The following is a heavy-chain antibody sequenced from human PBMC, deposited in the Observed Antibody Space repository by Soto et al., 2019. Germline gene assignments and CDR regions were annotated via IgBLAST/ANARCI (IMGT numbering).Heavy chain of an antibody. Sequence: KSSETLSLTCSVSGGSMNDVTHYWAWIRQPPGKGLEWIATTYYSGSTHYNSSLKSRASISVDTSQNQFSLELTPVTAADTAVYNCARARYFGVDVWGQGTTVTVSS. CDR3: ARARYFGVDV. CDR2: TYYSGST. D-gene: IGHD3-9*01. J-gene: IGHJ6*02. CDR1: GGSMNDVTHY. V-gene: IGHV4-39*01.